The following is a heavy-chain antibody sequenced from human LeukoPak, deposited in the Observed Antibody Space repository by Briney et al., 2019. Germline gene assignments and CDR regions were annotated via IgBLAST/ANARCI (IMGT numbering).Heavy chain of an antibody. CDR3: ARDLTTSSTAYFQH. Sequence: PGGSLRLSCAASGFTFSAYSMNWVRQAPGKGLEWVSYISSSGTTIYYADSVKGRFTISRDNAKNSLYLQMNSLRAEDTAVYYCARDLTTSSTAYFQHWGQGTLVTVSS. D-gene: IGHD6-6*01. CDR2: ISSSGTTI. CDR1: GFTFSAYS. V-gene: IGHV3-48*04. J-gene: IGHJ1*01.